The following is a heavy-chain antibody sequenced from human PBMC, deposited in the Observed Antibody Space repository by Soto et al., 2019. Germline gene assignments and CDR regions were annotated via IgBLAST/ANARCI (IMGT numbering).Heavy chain of an antibody. V-gene: IGHV3-7*01. CDR1: GFNVMSYW. D-gene: IGHD3-16*01. J-gene: IGHJ4*02. Sequence: QPGGSLRLSCAVSGFNVMSYWMSWVRQAPGKGLEWVASIKEDGSEIYYVQSVRGRFSISRDSAGNALHLAMNYLSAEDTAVYFCARDIGFDYVNWGQGTLVTVSS. CDR3: ARDIGFDYVN. CDR2: IKEDGSEI.